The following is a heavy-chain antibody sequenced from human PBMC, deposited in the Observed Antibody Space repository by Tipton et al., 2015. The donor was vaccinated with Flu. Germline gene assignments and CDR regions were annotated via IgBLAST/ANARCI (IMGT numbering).Heavy chain of an antibody. V-gene: IGHV5-51*01. Sequence: QLVQSGAEVKKPGESLKISCKDSGDRFNTKWIGWVRQMPGKGLEWMGFIYPGDSDTRYSPSFQGQVTISADKSISTAYLQWSSLKASDTAMYYCARQSAVAGSFDYWGQGALVTVSS. CDR1: GDRFNTKW. D-gene: IGHD6-19*01. J-gene: IGHJ4*02. CDR3: ARQSAVAGSFDY. CDR2: IYPGDSDT.